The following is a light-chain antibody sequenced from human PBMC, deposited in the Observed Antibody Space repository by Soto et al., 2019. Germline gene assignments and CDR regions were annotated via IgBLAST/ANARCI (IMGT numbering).Light chain of an antibody. V-gene: IGKV3-20*01. CDR2: GAS. CDR3: QQYYSTPLT. CDR1: QNVNSNF. J-gene: IGKJ4*01. Sequence: EIVLTQSPGTLSLSPGERATLSCRASQNVNSNFLAWYQQKPGQAPRLLISGASNRATGIPDRFSGSGSGTDFTLTISSLQAEDVAVYYCQQYYSTPLTFGGGTKVEIK.